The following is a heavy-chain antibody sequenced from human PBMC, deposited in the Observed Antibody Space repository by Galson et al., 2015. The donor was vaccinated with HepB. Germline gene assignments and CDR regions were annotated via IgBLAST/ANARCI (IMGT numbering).Heavy chain of an antibody. CDR1: VFSLTTTGMC. D-gene: IGHD3-10*01. CDR2: IDWDDDK. J-gene: IGHJ4*02. V-gene: IGHV2-70*17. Sequence: PALVKPTQPLTLTCTFSVFSLTTTGMCVSWIRPPPGKALEWLARIDWDDDKFYTTSLKTRLTISKDTSKNQVVLRMTNMDPVDTATYFCARIATTVTSSGGLDSWGQGILVTVSS. CDR3: ARIATTVTSSGGLDS.